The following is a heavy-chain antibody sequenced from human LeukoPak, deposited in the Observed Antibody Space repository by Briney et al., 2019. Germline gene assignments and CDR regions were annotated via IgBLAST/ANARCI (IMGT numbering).Heavy chain of an antibody. Sequence: TPSETLSLTCTVSGGSISGISCYWGGIRQRPGKGRWWIGSIYYSGSTYYNPSIKTRVTISLDTSNNQYSRRLRSVNSADTAVYYGGWRLANMFPDYYMDVWGKGTTVPVSS. V-gene: IGHV4-39*01. D-gene: IGHD3-10*02. CDR3: GWRLANMFPDYYMDV. J-gene: IGHJ6*03. CDR2: IYYSGST. CDR1: GGSISGISCY.